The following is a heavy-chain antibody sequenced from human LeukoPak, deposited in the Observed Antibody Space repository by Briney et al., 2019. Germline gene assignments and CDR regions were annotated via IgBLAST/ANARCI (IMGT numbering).Heavy chain of an antibody. CDR2: IYYSGST. CDR1: GGSISSGDYY. V-gene: IGHV4-30-4*08. D-gene: IGHD5-12*01. J-gene: IGHJ3*02. CDR3: ARTHSGYDLKDDAFDI. Sequence: SETLSLTCTVSGGSISSGDYYWSWIRQPPGKGLEWIGHIYYSGSTYYNPSLKSRVTISVDTSKNQLSLKLSSVTAADTAVYYCARTHSGYDLKDDAFDIWGQGTMVTVSS.